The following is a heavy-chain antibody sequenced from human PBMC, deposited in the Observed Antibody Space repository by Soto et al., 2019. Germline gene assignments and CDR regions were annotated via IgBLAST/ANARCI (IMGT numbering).Heavy chain of an antibody. J-gene: IGHJ4*02. V-gene: IGHV1-69*13. CDR2: IIPIFGTA. Sequence: ASVKVSCKASGGTFSSYAISWVRQAPGQGLEWMGGIIPIFGTANYAQKFQGRVTITADESTSTAYMELSSLRSEDTAVYYCASGPIVGATVPFDYWGQGTLVTAPQ. CDR3: ASGPIVGATVPFDY. D-gene: IGHD1-26*01. CDR1: GGTFSSYA.